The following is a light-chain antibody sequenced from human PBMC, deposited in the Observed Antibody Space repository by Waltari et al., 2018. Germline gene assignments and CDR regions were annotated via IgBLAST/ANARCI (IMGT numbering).Light chain of an antibody. Sequence: PGERVTLSCRASQSVSSSYLTWYQQKPGQAPRLLIYGASTRATSIPARFSGSGSGTDFTLTISSLQPEDFAVYYCQQDYNLPWTFGQGTKVEIK. CDR1: QSVSSSY. V-gene: IGKV3D-7*01. CDR2: GAS. CDR3: QQDYNLPWT. J-gene: IGKJ1*01.